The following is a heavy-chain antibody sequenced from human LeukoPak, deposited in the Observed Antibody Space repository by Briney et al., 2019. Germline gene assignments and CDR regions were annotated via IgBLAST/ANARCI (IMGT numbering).Heavy chain of an antibody. D-gene: IGHD3-10*01. V-gene: IGHV4-59*01. J-gene: IGHJ6*01. CDR1: GGTISSYY. CDR2: IYYSWCT. Sequence: ETLSLTCTVSGGTISSYYWGLIRQPPGKGLEWIGYIYYSWCTNYNPSRKSRVTISVVTSKNQFSLKLSCGTAGDTAVYYCARHVAYGSENYYNRTYYFYGMDAWG. CDR3: ARHVAYGSENYYNRTYYFYGMDA.